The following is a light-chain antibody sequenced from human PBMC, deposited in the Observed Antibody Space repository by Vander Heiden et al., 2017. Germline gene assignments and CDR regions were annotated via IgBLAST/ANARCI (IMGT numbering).Light chain of an antibody. CDR2: AAS. Sequence: DIQMTQSPSSLSASVGDGVTITCRASQSISNYLSWYQQKPGEAPKLLIYAASTLQSGVPSRFSGSGSGTDFTLSITRLQPEDFVSYFCQQTDSTPLTFGGGTKVDIK. CDR1: QSISNY. V-gene: IGKV1-39*01. CDR3: QQTDSTPLT. J-gene: IGKJ4*01.